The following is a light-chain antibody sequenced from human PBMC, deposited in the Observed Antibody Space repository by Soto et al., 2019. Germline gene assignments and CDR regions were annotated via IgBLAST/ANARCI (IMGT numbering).Light chain of an antibody. J-gene: IGKJ4*02. CDR2: DAS. CDR1: QSISSW. CDR3: QQYNSYPG. Sequence: DIQMTQSPSTLSASVGDRVTITCRASQSISSWLAWYQQKPGKAPKLLIYDASSLESGVPSRFSGSGSGTEFTLTISSLQPDDFATYYCQQYNSYPGFGGGTKVDIK. V-gene: IGKV1-5*01.